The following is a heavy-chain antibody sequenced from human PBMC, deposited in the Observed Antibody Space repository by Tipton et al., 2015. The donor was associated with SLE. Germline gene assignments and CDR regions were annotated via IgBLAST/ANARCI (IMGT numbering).Heavy chain of an antibody. D-gene: IGHD6-19*01. CDR1: GFTFSSYA. CDR2: ISGSGGST. V-gene: IGHV3-64*04. Sequence: SPRLSCSAFGFTFSSYAMHWVRQAPGKGLEYVSAISGSGGSTYYADSVKGRFTISRDNSKNTLYLQMNSLRAEDTAVYYCAKNQGGSGWYDTGVDYWGQGTLVTVSS. J-gene: IGHJ4*02. CDR3: AKNQGGSGWYDTGVDY.